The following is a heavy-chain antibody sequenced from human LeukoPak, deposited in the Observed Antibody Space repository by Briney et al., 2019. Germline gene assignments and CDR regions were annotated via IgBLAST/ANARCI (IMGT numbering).Heavy chain of an antibody. Sequence: GGSLRLSCAASGFTVSSSYMSWVRQAPGKGLEWVSIISSAGTTYYADSVKGRFTISRDNSKNTVYLQVNSLRDEDTAVYDCARVGLPLIQEGRPDSRGSAFYGPSIVLDNGILAVRGSVWDNWFDPWGQGTLVTVSS. CDR3: ARVGLPLIQEGRPDSRGSAFYGPSIVLDNGILAVRGSVWDNWFDP. CDR1: GFTVSSSY. V-gene: IGHV3-66*01. D-gene: IGHD5/OR15-5a*01. CDR2: ISSAGTT. J-gene: IGHJ5*02.